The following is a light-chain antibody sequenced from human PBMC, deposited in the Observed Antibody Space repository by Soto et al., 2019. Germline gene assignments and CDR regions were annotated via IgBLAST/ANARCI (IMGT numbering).Light chain of an antibody. Sequence: QSALAQPASVSGSPRQSITISCTGTNSDVGSYNLVSWFRQHPGKAPKLVIYEVTKRPSGVSDRFSGSKSGNTASLTISGLQAEDEADYYCFSYAGDSVYVFGTGTKSPS. CDR2: EVT. J-gene: IGLJ1*01. CDR3: FSYAGDSVYV. CDR1: NSDVGSYNL. V-gene: IGLV2-23*02.